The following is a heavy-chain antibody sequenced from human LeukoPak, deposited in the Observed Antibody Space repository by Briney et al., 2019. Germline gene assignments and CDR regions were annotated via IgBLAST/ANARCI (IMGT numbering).Heavy chain of an antibody. Sequence: ASVKVSCKASGYTFTSYAMHLVRQAPGQRLEWMGWINAGNGNTKYSQKFQGRVTITRDTSASTACMELSSLRSEDTAVYYCAVGFEWLRLFDYWGQGTLVTVSS. CDR2: INAGNGNT. J-gene: IGHJ4*02. CDR1: GYTFTSYA. CDR3: AVGFEWLRLFDY. D-gene: IGHD6-19*01. V-gene: IGHV1-3*01.